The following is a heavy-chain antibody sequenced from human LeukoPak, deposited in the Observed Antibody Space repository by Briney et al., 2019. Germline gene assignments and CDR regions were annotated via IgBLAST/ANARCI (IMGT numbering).Heavy chain of an antibody. Sequence: GGSLRLSCAASGFTFEDYGMSWVRQAPGKGLEWVSGINWNGGSTGYADSVKGRFTISRDNAKNSLYLQMNSLRAEDTALYYCARTSYYYYYMDVWGKGTTVTVSS. CDR3: ARTSYYYYYMDV. CDR2: INWNGGST. J-gene: IGHJ6*03. V-gene: IGHV3-20*04. CDR1: GFTFEDYG.